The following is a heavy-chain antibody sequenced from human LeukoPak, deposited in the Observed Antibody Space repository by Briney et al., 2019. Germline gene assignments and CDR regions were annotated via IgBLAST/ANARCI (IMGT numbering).Heavy chain of an antibody. V-gene: IGHV3-23*01. Sequence: GGSLRLSCAASGFTFSSYAMSWVRQAPGKGLEWVSAISGSGGSTYYADSVKGRFTISRDNSKNTLYLQMNSLRAEDTAVYNCAKSYSSSSGRNAFDIWGQGTMVTVSS. CDR1: GFTFSSYA. D-gene: IGHD6-6*01. CDR3: AKSYSSSSGRNAFDI. J-gene: IGHJ3*02. CDR2: ISGSGGST.